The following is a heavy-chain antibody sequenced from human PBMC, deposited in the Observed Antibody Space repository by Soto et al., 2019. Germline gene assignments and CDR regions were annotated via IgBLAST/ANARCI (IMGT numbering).Heavy chain of an antibody. J-gene: IGHJ5*02. CDR2: INHSGST. V-gene: IGHV4-34*01. CDR3: ASQDGWFDP. CDR1: GGCFSGYY. Sequence: QVQLQQWGAGLLKPSETLSLTCAVYGGCFSGYYWSWIRQPPGKGLEWIGEINHSGSTNYNPSLKSRITISVDTSKNQFSLKLSSVTAADTAVYYCASQDGWFDPWGQGILVTVSS.